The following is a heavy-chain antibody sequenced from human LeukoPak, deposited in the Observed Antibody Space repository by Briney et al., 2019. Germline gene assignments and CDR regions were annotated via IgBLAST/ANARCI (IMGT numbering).Heavy chain of an antibody. D-gene: IGHD3-22*01. V-gene: IGHV1-2*06. Sequence: ASVKVSCKASGYTFTDYYLHWVRQAPGQGLEWMGRINPNSGDTNYAQKFQGRVTMTRDTSTSTVYMELSSLRSEDTAVYYCARGGIVVGTLSDAFDIWGQGTMVTVSS. CDR1: GYTFTDYY. J-gene: IGHJ3*02. CDR2: INPNSGDT. CDR3: ARGGIVVGTLSDAFDI.